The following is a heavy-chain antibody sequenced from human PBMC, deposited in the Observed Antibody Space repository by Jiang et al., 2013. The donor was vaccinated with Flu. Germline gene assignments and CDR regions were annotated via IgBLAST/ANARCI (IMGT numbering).Heavy chain of an antibody. CDR3: ARNSKIVVRGAVFDY. Sequence: GSGLVKPSETLSLTCGVNGGSLSGYYWSWIRQPPGKGLEWIGEISHSGRTNYNPSLKSRVTISVDTSKNQFSLKLSSVTAADTAVYYCARNSKIVVRGAVFDYGGQGTLVSVSS. CDR2: ISHSGRT. J-gene: IGHJ4*02. CDR1: GGSLSGYY. D-gene: IGHD3-10*01. V-gene: IGHV4-34*01.